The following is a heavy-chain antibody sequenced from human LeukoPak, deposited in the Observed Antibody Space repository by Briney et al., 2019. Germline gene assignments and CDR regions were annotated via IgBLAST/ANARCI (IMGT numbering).Heavy chain of an antibody. D-gene: IGHD6-13*01. CDR2: ISAYNGEP. J-gene: IGHJ5*02. Sequence: ASVNLSLKGSGYGFSICGITCVRETRGQGVEGMGWISAYNGEPTYAQTLQGRVTMTTDTSTSAAYMELRTLRSDDTAVYYCARDRSSRSNWFAPSGQGTLVTVSS. CDR3: ARDRSSRSNWFAP. CDR1: GYGFSICG. V-gene: IGHV1-18*01.